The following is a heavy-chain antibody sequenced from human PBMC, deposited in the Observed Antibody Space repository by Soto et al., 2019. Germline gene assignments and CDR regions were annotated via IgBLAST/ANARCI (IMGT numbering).Heavy chain of an antibody. CDR1: GYTFRSYD. V-gene: IGHV1-8*01. J-gene: IGHJ4*02. Sequence: QVQLVQSGAEVKKPGASVKVSCTGSGYTFRSYDIHWVRQATGQGLEWMGWVNPNTGNTGYAQKFQGRVTMTRDMSKSSAYMAVNSLTSEDTAIYYCARAYGAGSLDFWGQGTLVSVSS. D-gene: IGHD3-10*01. CDR2: VNPNTGNT. CDR3: ARAYGAGSLDF.